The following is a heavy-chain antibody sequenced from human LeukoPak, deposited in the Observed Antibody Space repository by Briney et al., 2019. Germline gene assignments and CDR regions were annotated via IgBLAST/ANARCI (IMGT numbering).Heavy chain of an antibody. CDR2: INPNSGGT. CDR1: GYTFTGYY. CDR3: ARDSSYGDYGLGY. D-gene: IGHD4-17*01. V-gene: IGHV1-2*02. Sequence: GASVKVSCKASGYTFTGYYMHWVRQAPGQGLEWMGWINPNSGGTNYAQKFQGRVTMTRDTSISTAYMELSRLRSDDTAVYYCARDSSYGDYGLGYWGQGTLVTVSS. J-gene: IGHJ4*02.